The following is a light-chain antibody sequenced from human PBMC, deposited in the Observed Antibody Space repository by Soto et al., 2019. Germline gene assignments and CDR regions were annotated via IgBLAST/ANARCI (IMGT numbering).Light chain of an antibody. Sequence: EIVLTQSPGTLSLSPGERATLSCRASQSISSSYLAWYQQKPGQAPRLLIYGASSRATGIPDRFSGSGSGTDFTLIISRLEPEDFAVYYCQQYYGSPRTFGQGTKVEIK. CDR1: QSISSSY. J-gene: IGKJ1*01. CDR3: QQYYGSPRT. CDR2: GAS. V-gene: IGKV3-20*01.